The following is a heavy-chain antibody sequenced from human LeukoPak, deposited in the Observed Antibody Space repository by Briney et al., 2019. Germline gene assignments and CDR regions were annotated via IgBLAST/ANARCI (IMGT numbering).Heavy chain of an antibody. CDR2: ISWNSGSI. CDR3: AKDISEDYDSSGNFDY. V-gene: IGHV3-9*01. J-gene: IGHJ4*02. Sequence: GRSLRLSCAAPGFTFDDYAMHWFRQASGKGLEGVSGISWNSGSIGYADSVKGRFTISRDNAKNSLYLQMNSLRAEDTALYYCAKDISEDYDSSGNFDYWGQGTLVTVSS. CDR1: GFTFDDYA. D-gene: IGHD3-22*01.